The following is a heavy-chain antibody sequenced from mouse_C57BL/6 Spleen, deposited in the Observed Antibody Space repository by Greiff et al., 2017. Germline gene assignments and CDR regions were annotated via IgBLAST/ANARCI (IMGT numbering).Heavy chain of an antibody. CDR2: IDPENGDT. J-gene: IGHJ2*01. CDR3: TTVVDYFDY. Sequence: EVQLQQSGAELVRPGASVKLSCTASGFNIKDDYMHWVKPRPEQGLEWIGWIDPENGDTEYGSKFQGKATITADTSSNTAYLKLSTLTSEDTAVYYGTTVVDYFDYWGQGTTLTVSS. V-gene: IGHV14-4*01. D-gene: IGHD1-1*01. CDR1: GFNIKDDY.